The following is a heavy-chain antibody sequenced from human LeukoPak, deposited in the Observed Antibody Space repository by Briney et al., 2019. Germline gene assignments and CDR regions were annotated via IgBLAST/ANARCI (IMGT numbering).Heavy chain of an antibody. J-gene: IGHJ4*02. Sequence: GGSLRLSCAASGFTFSSYSMNWVRQAPGKGLEWVSGISGSSSTIYYADSVKGRFTVSRDNAKNSLYLQMNSLRAEDTAVYYCAREYYYESSGYYGYWGQGTLVTVSS. V-gene: IGHV3-48*01. CDR3: AREYYYESSGYYGY. CDR1: GFTFSSYS. CDR2: ISGSSSTI. D-gene: IGHD3-22*01.